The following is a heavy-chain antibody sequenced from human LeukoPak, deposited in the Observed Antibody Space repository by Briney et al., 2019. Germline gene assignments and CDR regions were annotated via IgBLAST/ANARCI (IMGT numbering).Heavy chain of an antibody. D-gene: IGHD1-14*01. V-gene: IGHV4-34*01. CDR1: GGSFSGYY. Sequence: SETLSLTCAVYGGSFSGYYWSWIRQPPGKGLEWIGEINHSGSTNYNPSLKSRVTISVDTSTNQFSLKLSSVTSADTAVYYCARSASGITGTTGWGQGTLVTVSS. J-gene: IGHJ4*02. CDR2: INHSGST. CDR3: ARSASGITGTTG.